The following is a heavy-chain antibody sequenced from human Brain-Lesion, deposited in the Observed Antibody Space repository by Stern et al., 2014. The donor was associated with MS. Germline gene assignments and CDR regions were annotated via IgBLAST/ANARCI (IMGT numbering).Heavy chain of an antibody. CDR2: INPNTGGP. V-gene: IGHV1-2*02. Sequence: VQLEESGAEVKKPGASVKVSCKTSGYIFTGYYIHWVRQAPGQGLEWMAWINPNTGGPKYAQQFQGRVTMSRDTSISTAYVELSSLTSDDTAVYYCARDQRGITIFGVVTDYYYLGMDVWGQGTTVTVSS. CDR1: GYIFTGYY. D-gene: IGHD3-3*01. J-gene: IGHJ6*02. CDR3: ARDQRGITIFGVVTDYYYLGMDV.